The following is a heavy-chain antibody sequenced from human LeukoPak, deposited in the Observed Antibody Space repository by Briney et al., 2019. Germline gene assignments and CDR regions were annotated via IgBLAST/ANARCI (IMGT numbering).Heavy chain of an antibody. CDR1: GGSISSSSYY. CDR3: ARRLLNTAMASELADY. J-gene: IGHJ4*02. CDR2: IYYSGGT. V-gene: IGHV4-39*01. Sequence: PSETLSLTCTVSGGSISSSSYYWGWIRQPPGKGLEWIGSIYYSGGTYYNPSLKSRVTISVDTSKNQFSLKLSSVTAADTAVYYCARRLLNTAMASELADYWGQGILVTVSS. D-gene: IGHD5-18*01.